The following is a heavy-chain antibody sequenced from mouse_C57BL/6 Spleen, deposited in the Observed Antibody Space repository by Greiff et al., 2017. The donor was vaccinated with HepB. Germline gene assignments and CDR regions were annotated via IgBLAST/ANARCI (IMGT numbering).Heavy chain of an antibody. V-gene: IGHV1-7*01. CDR1: GYTFTSYW. CDR2: INPSSGYT. J-gene: IGHJ2*01. Sequence: QVQLKQSGAELAKPGASVKLSCKASGYTFTSYWMHWVKQRPGQGLEWIGYINPSSGYTKYNQKFKDKATLTEDKSSSTAYMQLSSLTYEDSAVYYCARGITTVVGGYYFDYWGQGTTLTVSS. D-gene: IGHD1-1*01. CDR3: ARGITTVVGGYYFDY.